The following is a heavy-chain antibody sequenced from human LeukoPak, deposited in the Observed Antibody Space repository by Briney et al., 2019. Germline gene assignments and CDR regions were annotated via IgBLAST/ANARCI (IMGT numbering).Heavy chain of an antibody. CDR2: ISYDGSNK. CDR1: GFTFSSYA. CDR3: ARDPPPYYYYMDV. Sequence: GRSLRLSCAASGFTFSSYAMHWVRQAPGKGLEWVAVISYDGSNKYYADSVKGRFTISRDNSKNTLYLQMNSLRAEDTAVYYCARDPPPYYYYMDVWGKGTTVTVSS. V-gene: IGHV3-30-3*01. J-gene: IGHJ6*03.